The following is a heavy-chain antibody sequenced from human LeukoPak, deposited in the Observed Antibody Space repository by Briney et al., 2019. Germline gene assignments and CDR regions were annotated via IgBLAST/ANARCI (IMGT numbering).Heavy chain of an antibody. CDR3: ARDLTYYNSRPPLDY. J-gene: IGHJ4*02. D-gene: IGHD3-22*01. Sequence: GGSLRLSCAASGFTFSNYAMHWVRQAPGQGLEWVAVISYDGSNKYYADSVKGRFTISRDNSRNTLYLQMTSLRTEDTAVYYCARDLTYYNSRPPLDYWGQGTLVTVSS. CDR2: ISYDGSNK. CDR1: GFTFSNYA. V-gene: IGHV3-30-3*01.